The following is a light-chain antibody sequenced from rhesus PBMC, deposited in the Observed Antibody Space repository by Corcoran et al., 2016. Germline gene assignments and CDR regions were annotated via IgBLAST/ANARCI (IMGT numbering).Light chain of an antibody. CDR1: QSLLHSNGYTS. Sequence: DIVMTQTPLSLSVTPGEPASISCRSSQSLLHSNGYTSLHWYLQKPGTSPQLLIYEVSNRASGVPDRFTGRGSGTDFTLKISRVEAEYVGVYYCEQTLQTPFTFGPGTKLDIK. J-gene: IGKJ3*01. CDR2: EVS. V-gene: IGKV2-78*01. CDR3: EQTLQTPFT.